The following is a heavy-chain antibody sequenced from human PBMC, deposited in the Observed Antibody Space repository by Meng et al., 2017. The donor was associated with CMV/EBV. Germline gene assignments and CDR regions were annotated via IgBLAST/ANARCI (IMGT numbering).Heavy chain of an antibody. V-gene: IGHV4-39*01. CDR2: IYYSGST. Sequence: SETLSLTCTVSGGSISSSSYYWGWIRQPPGKGLEWIGSIYYSGSTYYNPSLKSRVTISVDTSKNQFSLKLSSVTAADTAVYYCARIAADNSYYYYYGMDVWGQGTTATVSS. CDR1: GGSISSSSYY. D-gene: IGHD6-13*01. CDR3: ARIAADNSYYYYYGMDV. J-gene: IGHJ6*02.